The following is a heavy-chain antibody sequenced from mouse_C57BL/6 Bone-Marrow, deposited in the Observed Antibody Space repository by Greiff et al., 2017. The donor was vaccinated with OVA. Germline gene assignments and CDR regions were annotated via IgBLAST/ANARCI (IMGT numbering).Heavy chain of an antibody. CDR3: ARRFITTVVAAYYFDY. CDR1: GFNIKDYY. V-gene: IGHV14-2*01. J-gene: IGHJ2*01. Sequence: EVQLQQSGAELVKPGASVKLSCTASGFNIKDYYMHWVKQRTEQGLEWIGRIDPEDGETKYAPKFQGKATITADTSSNTAYLQLSSLTSEDTAVYYCARRFITTVVAAYYFDYWGQGTTLTVSS. D-gene: IGHD1-1*01. CDR2: IDPEDGET.